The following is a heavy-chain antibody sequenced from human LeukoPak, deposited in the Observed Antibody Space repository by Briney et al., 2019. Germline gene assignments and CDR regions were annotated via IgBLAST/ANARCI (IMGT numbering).Heavy chain of an antibody. CDR1: GFIFSSYW. CDR2: IKEDGSEK. D-gene: IGHD2-2*01. V-gene: IGHV3-7*03. J-gene: IGHJ6*04. Sequence: GGSLRLSCAASGFIFSSYWMSWVRQAPGKGLEWVANIKEDGSEKYYVDSVKGRFTISRDNAKNSLHLQTNSLRAEDTAVYYCARRALRYCSSTSCPAQYYGVDVWGKGTTVTVSS. CDR3: ARRALRYCSSTSCPAQYYGVDV.